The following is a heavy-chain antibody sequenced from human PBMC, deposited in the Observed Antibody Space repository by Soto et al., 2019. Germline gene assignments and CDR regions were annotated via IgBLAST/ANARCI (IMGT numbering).Heavy chain of an antibody. CDR3: ASGLSTVASFDY. Sequence: SETLSLTCAVYGGSFSGYYWSWIRQPPGKGLEWVGELNHSGSTNYNPSLKSRVTISVDTSKNQFSLKLSSVTAADTAVYYCASGLSTVASFDYWGQGTLVTVSS. CDR2: LNHSGST. D-gene: IGHD4-17*01. J-gene: IGHJ4*02. CDR1: GGSFSGYY. V-gene: IGHV4-34*01.